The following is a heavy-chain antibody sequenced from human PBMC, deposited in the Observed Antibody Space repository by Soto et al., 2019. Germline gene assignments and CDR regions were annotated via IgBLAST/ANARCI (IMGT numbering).Heavy chain of an antibody. Sequence: QLQLRGSGPGLVKPSETLSLTCSVSGDSINSDKYYWGWIRQPPGKGLEWIGRIYYRGNTYYKPSLQTRVTISLDKSKSQSSLKLTSVTSADSAVYFCARLEGLATTSYYFDCWGQGALVTVSS. J-gene: IGHJ4*02. V-gene: IGHV4-39*01. CDR2: IYYRGNT. CDR3: ARLEGLATTSYYFDC. D-gene: IGHD3-9*01. CDR1: GDSINSDKYY.